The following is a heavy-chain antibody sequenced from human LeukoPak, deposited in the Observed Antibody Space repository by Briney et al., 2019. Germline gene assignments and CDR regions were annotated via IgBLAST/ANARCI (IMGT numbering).Heavy chain of an antibody. CDR3: ARGGVVAAKGNNWFDP. CDR2: IIPIFGTA. V-gene: IGHV1-69*13. CDR1: GGTFSSYA. J-gene: IGHJ5*02. Sequence: WASVKVSCKASGGTFSSYAISWVRQAPGQGLEWMGGIIPIFGTANYAQKFQGRVTITADESTSTAYMELSSLRSEDTAVYYCARGGVVAAKGNNWFDPWGQGTLVTVSS. D-gene: IGHD2-15*01.